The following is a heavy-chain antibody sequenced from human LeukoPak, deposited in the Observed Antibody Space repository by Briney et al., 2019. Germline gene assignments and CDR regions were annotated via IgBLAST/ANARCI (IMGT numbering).Heavy chain of an antibody. Sequence: ASVKVSCKASGYTFTGYGISWVRQAPGQGLEWMGWISAYNGNTNYAQKLQGRVTMTTDTSTSTAYMELRSLRSDDTAVYYCARDVGRYYYDSSGPVDAFDIWGQGTMVTVSS. V-gene: IGHV1-18*01. CDR1: GYTFTGYG. CDR2: ISAYNGNT. CDR3: ARDVGRYYYDSSGPVDAFDI. D-gene: IGHD3-22*01. J-gene: IGHJ3*02.